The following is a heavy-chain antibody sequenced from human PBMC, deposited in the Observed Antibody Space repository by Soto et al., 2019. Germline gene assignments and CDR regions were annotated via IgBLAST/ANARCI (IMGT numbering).Heavy chain of an antibody. CDR1: GFTVSSSY. Sequence: EVQVVESGGGLVQPGGSLRLSCAASGFTVSSSYMSWVRQAPGKGPEWVSLLYSGGAAYYADSVQGRFTISRDNSKNTLYLQMNSLRAEDTAVYYCARDAPYTSSHFWGQGTPVTVSS. CDR3: ARDAPYTSSHF. J-gene: IGHJ4*02. CDR2: LYSGGAA. V-gene: IGHV3-66*01. D-gene: IGHD6-6*01.